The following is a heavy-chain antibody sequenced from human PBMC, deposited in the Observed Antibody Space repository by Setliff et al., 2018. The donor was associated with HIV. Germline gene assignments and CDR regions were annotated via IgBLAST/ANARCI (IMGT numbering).Heavy chain of an antibody. CDR2: INAGNGNT. D-gene: IGHD3-10*01. CDR3: ATDPTSRAYGSGSFGWLDP. J-gene: IGHJ5*02. V-gene: IGHV1-3*01. CDR1: GYSFSNYA. Sequence: GASVKVSCKASGYSFSNYAMHWVRQAPGQSLEWMGWINAGNGNTKYSQKFQGRVTITRDTSAKIAYMELSSLTSEDTAVYYCATDPTSRAYGSGSFGWLDPWGQGTLVTVSS.